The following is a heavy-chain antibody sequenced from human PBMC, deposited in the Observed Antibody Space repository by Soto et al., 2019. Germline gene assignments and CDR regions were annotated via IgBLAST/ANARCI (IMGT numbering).Heavy chain of an antibody. CDR2: INPSDSYT. CDR3: ARVPTYYYYGMDV. CDR1: GYTFTDYW. J-gene: IGHJ6*02. Sequence: GESLKISCKGSGYTFTDYWISWGRQMPGKGLEWMGRINPSDSYTYYSPSFQGHVTISADKSISAVFLQWSSLRASDTAMYYCARVPTYYYYGMDVWGQGTTVTVSS. V-gene: IGHV5-10-1*01.